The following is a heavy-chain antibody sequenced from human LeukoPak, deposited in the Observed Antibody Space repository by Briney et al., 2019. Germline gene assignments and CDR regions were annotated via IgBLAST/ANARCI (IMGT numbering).Heavy chain of an antibody. Sequence: SETLSLTCTVSGGSISSYYWSWIRQPPGKGLEWIGYIYYSGSINYNPSLKSRVTISVDTSKNQFSLKLSSVTAADTAVYYCARHPQKEWELLHLDYWGQGTLVTVSS. J-gene: IGHJ4*02. CDR3: ARHPQKEWELLHLDY. D-gene: IGHD1-26*01. CDR1: GGSISSYY. CDR2: IYYSGSI. V-gene: IGHV4-59*08.